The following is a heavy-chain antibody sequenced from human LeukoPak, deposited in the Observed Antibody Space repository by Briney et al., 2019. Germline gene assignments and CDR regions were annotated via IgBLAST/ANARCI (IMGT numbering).Heavy chain of an antibody. V-gene: IGHV3-7*01. J-gene: IGHJ6*03. CDR3: ARAPRRGVMDV. CDR2: IKQDGSEK. CDR1: GFSFSRHW. D-gene: IGHD3-10*01. Sequence: GRSLRLSCAASGFSFSRHWMSWARQAPGKGLEWVANIKQDGSEKYYVDAVKGRFTISRDNAQNSLHLQMNSLRAEDTAVYYCARAPRRGVMDVWGKGTTVSVYS.